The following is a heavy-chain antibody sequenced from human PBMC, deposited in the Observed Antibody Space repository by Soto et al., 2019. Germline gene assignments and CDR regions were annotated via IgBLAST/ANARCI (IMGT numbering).Heavy chain of an antibody. CDR3: ARGGVDYYDSSGYYFSPYYFDY. Sequence: SETLSLTCTVSGGSISSSSYYWGWIRQHPGKGLEWIGYIYYSGSTYYNPSLKSRVTISVDTSKNQFSLKLSSVAAADTAVYYCARGGVDYYDSSGYYFSPYYFDYWGQGTLVTVSS. J-gene: IGHJ4*02. CDR1: GGSISSSSYY. D-gene: IGHD3-22*01. V-gene: IGHV4-31*03. CDR2: IYYSGST.